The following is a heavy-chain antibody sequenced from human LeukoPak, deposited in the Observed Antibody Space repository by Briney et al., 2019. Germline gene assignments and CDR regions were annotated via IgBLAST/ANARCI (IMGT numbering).Heavy chain of an antibody. J-gene: IGHJ3*02. CDR2: INPSGGST. V-gene: IGHV1-46*01. CDR3: ARKGVRGVNAAFDI. Sequence: GGSLRLSCAASGYTFTSYYMHWVRQAPGQGLEWMGIINPSGGSTSYAQKFQGRVTMTRDTSTSTVYMELSSLRSEDTAVYYCARKGVRGVNAAFDIWGQGTMVTVSS. D-gene: IGHD3-10*01. CDR1: GYTFTSYY.